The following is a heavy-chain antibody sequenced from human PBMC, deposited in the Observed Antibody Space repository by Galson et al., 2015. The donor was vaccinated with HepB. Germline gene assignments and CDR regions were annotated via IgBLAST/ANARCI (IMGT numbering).Heavy chain of an antibody. CDR3: ARVRGTQHFDY. V-gene: IGHV1-46*01. CDR2: INPSGGST. D-gene: IGHD2-2*01. CDR1: GYTFTNYY. Sequence: SVKVSCKASGYTFTNYYMHWVRQAPGQGLEWMGIINPSGGSTGYAQKFQGRVTMTRDTSTSTVYMELSSLRSEDTAVYYCARVRGTQHFDYWGQGTLVTVSS. J-gene: IGHJ4*02.